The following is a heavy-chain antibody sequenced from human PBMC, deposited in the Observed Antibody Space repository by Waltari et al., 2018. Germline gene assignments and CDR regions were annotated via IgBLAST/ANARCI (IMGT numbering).Heavy chain of an antibody. D-gene: IGHD2-21*02. J-gene: IGHJ4*02. V-gene: IGHV3-74*01. CDR3: VRDRTNAYCGSDCSPY. CDR1: GFAFSSYW. Sequence: EVQLVESGGGLVQPGGSLRLSCAASGFAFSSYWMHWVRQHSEKGLVWVSRINTDWRSPTYADSVKGRFTISRDNAKNTLFLQMNSLRAEDTGVYYCVRDRTNAYCGSDCSPYWGQGTLVTVSS. CDR2: INTDWRSP.